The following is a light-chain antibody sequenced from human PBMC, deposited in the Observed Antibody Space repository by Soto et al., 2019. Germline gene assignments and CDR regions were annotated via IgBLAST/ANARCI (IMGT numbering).Light chain of an antibody. CDR2: GAS. CDR1: QSVSSN. CDR3: QQRSNWPPIT. J-gene: IGKJ5*01. Sequence: EIVMTQSPATLSVSPGEIVTLSFSASQSVSSNFAWYQQKPGQAPRLLIYGASGRATGIPDRFSGSGSGTDFTLTISRLEPEDFAVYFCQQRSNWPPITFGQGTRLEI. V-gene: IGKV3D-20*02.